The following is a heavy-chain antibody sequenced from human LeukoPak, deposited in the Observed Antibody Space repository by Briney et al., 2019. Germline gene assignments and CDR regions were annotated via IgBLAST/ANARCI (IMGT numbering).Heavy chain of an antibody. J-gene: IGHJ3*02. D-gene: IGHD3-22*01. CDR1: GGSFSGYY. V-gene: IGHV4-34*01. CDR3: AREQRQKYYYDLDAFDI. CDR2: INHSGST. Sequence: SETLSLTCAVYGGSFSGYYWSWIRQPPGKGLEWIGEINHSGSTNYNPSLKSRVTISVDTSKNQFSLKLSSVTAADTAVYYCAREQRQKYYYDLDAFDIWGQGTMVTVSS.